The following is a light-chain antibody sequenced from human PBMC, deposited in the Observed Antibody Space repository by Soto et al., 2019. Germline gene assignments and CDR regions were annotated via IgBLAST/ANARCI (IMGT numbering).Light chain of an antibody. V-gene: IGLV2-14*01. CDR1: SSDVGGHNY. J-gene: IGLJ2*01. CDR2: EVS. Sequence: QSVLTQPASVSGSPGQSITISCTGTSSDVGGHNYVSWYQQHPGKAPKLMIYEVSNRPSGVSNRFSGSKSGNTASLTISGLQAEDEADYYCSSYTSSSPLVFGGGTKLTVL. CDR3: SSYTSSSPLV.